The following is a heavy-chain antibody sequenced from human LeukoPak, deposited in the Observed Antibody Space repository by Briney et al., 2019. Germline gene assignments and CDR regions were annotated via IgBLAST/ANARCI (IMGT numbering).Heavy chain of an antibody. CDR3: ARWYGGNSNVPY. J-gene: IGHJ4*02. V-gene: IGHV4-61*02. CDR2: IYTSGST. Sequence: SETLSLTCTVSGGSISSGSYYWSWIRQPAGKGLEWIGRIYTSGSTNYNPSLKSRVTISVDTSKNQFSLKLSSVTAADTAVYYCARWYGGNSNVPYWGQGTLVTVSS. CDR1: GGSISSGSYY. D-gene: IGHD4-23*01.